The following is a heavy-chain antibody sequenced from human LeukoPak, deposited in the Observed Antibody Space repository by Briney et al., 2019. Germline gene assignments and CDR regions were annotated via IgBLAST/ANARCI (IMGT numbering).Heavy chain of an antibody. J-gene: IGHJ4*02. CDR1: GGTFSSYA. CDR3: ATDSYDSSGLGDY. Sequence: ASVKVSCKASGGTFSSYAISWVRQAPGQGLEWMGGIIPIFGTANYAQKFQGRVTITADESTSTAYMELSSLRSEDTAVYYCATDSYDSSGLGDYWGQGTLVTVSS. D-gene: IGHD3-22*01. V-gene: IGHV1-69*13. CDR2: IIPIFGTA.